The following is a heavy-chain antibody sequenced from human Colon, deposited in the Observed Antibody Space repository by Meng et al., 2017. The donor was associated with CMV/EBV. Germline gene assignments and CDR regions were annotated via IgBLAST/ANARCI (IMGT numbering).Heavy chain of an antibody. CDR2: IKSKTDGGTT. V-gene: IGHV3-15*01. Sequence: GESLKISCAASGFTFSNAWMSWVRQAPGKGLEWVGRIKSKTDGGTTDYAAPVKGRFTISRDDSKNTPYLQMNSLKTEDTAVYYCTTSNSRAPYYYYYGMDVWGQGTTVTVSS. CDR3: TTSNSRAPYYYYYGMDV. D-gene: IGHD4-23*01. CDR1: GFTFSNAW. J-gene: IGHJ6*02.